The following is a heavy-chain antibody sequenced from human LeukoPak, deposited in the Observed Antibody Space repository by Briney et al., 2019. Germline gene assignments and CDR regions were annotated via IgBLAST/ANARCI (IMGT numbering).Heavy chain of an antibody. V-gene: IGHV4-30-2*06. CDR2: IFYSGST. CDR1: GGSVGGAGQS. CDR3: ARGPYLGDSNNWFDP. D-gene: IGHD4-17*01. J-gene: IGHJ5*02. Sequence: SETLSLTCAVSGGSVGGAGQSWSWIRQSPGKALEWIAYIFYSGSTYYNPSLKSRVTILIDTSKNQFSPKLSSVTAADTAVYYCARGPYLGDSNNWFDPWGPGTLVTVSS.